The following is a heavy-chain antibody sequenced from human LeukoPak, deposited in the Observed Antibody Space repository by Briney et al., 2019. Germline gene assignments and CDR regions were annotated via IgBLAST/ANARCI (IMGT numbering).Heavy chain of an antibody. CDR2: FALEDGEK. D-gene: IGHD1-14*01. Sequence: SVKVSCKVSGYTLSDLSMHGVRQAPDKGLEWMGSFALEDGEKVYAEKFQGRVTMTEDTSTDTAYMELSSMRSEDTAVYCCATAFAGNLVDDWGQGTLVTVSS. J-gene: IGHJ4*02. CDR1: GYTLSDLS. V-gene: IGHV1-24*01. CDR3: ATAFAGNLVDD.